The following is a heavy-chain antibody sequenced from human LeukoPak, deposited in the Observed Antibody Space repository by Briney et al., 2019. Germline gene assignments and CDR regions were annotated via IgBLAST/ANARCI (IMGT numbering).Heavy chain of an antibody. V-gene: IGHV3-7*01. CDR3: AREDPNYDFWSGYPYYYYYYMDV. D-gene: IGHD3-3*01. CDR2: IKQDGSEK. J-gene: IGHJ6*03. CDR1: GFTFSSYA. Sequence: GRSLRLSCAASGFTFSSYAMHWVRQAPGKGLEWVANIKQDGSEKYYVDSVKGRFTISRDNAKNSLYLQMNSLRAEDTAVYYCAREDPNYDFWSGYPYYYYYYMDVWGKGTTVTVSS.